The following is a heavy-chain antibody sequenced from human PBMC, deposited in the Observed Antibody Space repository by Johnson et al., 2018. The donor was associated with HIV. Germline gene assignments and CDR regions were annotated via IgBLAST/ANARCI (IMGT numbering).Heavy chain of an antibody. CDR2: ISSSGSTI. J-gene: IGHJ3*02. CDR3: ASNWGSELDAFDI. V-gene: IGHV3-11*04. CDR1: GFTFHDYG. Sequence: VQLVESGGGVVRPGGSLRLSCAASGFTFHDYGMSWVRQAPGKGLEWVSYISSSGSTIYYADSVKGRFTISRDNAKNSLYLQMNSLRAEDTAVYYCASNWGSELDAFDIWGQGTMVTVSS. D-gene: IGHD7-27*01.